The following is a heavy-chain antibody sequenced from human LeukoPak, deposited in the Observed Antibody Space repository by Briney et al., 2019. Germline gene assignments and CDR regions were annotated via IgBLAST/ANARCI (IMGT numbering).Heavy chain of an antibody. CDR2: IYHSGNT. V-gene: IGHV4-59*01. D-gene: IGHD2-21*02. CDR3: ARDGAHCGGDCLDY. Sequence: PSETLSLTCTVSGGSISSYWWSWIRQHPGKGLEWIGYIYHSGNTNYNPSLNSRVIISLDTSKNQLSLKLSSVTAADTAVYYCARDGAHCGGDCLDYWGQGALVTVSS. J-gene: IGHJ4*02. CDR1: GGSISSYW.